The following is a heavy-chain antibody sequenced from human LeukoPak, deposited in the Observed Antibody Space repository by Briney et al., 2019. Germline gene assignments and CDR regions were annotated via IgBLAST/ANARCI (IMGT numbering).Heavy chain of an antibody. D-gene: IGHD6-13*01. V-gene: IGHV3-74*01. CDR2: INGDGSTT. CDR3: ARSSISAAPFDP. CDR1: GFTFSTSW. J-gene: IGHJ5*02. Sequence: GGSLRLSCAASGFTFSTSWMHWVRQAPGKGLVWVSRINGDGSTTGYADSAKGRFTISRDNTKNTLYLHMNSLRAEDTAVYYCARSSISAAPFDPWGQGTLVTVSS.